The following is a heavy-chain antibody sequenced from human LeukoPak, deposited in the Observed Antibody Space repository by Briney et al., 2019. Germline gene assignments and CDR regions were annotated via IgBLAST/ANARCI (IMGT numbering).Heavy chain of an antibody. CDR3: AKAAAITIFGVVIVNFDY. CDR1: GFTFSSYA. V-gene: IGHV3-23*01. Sequence: PGGFLRLSCAASGFTFSSYAMSWVRQAPGKGLEWVSAISGSGGSTYYADSVKGRFTISRDNSKNTLYLQMNSLRAEDTAVYYCAKAAAITIFGVVIVNFDYWGQGTLVTVSS. CDR2: ISGSGGST. J-gene: IGHJ4*02. D-gene: IGHD3-3*01.